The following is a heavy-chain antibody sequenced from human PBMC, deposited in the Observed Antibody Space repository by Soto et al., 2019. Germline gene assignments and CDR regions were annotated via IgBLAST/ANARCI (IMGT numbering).Heavy chain of an antibody. CDR3: ARGGAPIVVVVAAYGMDV. D-gene: IGHD2-15*01. V-gene: IGHV4-59*01. J-gene: IGHJ6*02. CDR2: IYYSGST. CDR1: GGSISSYY. Sequence: PSETLSLTCTVSGGSISSYYWSWIRQPPGKGLEWIGYIYYSGSTNYNPSLKSRVTISVDTSKNQFSLKLSSVTAADTAVYYCARGGAPIVVVVAAYGMDVWAKGPRSPSP.